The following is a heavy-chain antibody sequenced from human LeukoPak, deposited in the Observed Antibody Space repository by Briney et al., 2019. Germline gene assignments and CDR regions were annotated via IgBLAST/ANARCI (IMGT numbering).Heavy chain of an antibody. CDR3: AKETRGSYSDY. D-gene: IGHD1-26*01. Sequence: GGSLRLSCAASGFTFSSSGMHWVRQAPGKGLEWVAFIRYDGTSKYYADSVKGRFTISRDNSKDTVYLQMNSLRAEDTAVYYCAKETRGSYSDYWGQGTLVTVSS. CDR1: GFTFSSSG. J-gene: IGHJ4*02. CDR2: IRYDGTSK. V-gene: IGHV3-30*02.